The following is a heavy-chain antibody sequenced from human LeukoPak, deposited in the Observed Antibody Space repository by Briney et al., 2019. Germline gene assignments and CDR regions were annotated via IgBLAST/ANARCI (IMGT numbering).Heavy chain of an antibody. V-gene: IGHV1-46*01. CDR3: AREGSGGSRRPDNYYYYGMDV. CDR2: INPSGGST. J-gene: IGHJ6*02. CDR1: GYTFTSYY. D-gene: IGHD2-15*01. Sequence: GASVKVSFTASGYTFTSYYMHWVRQAPGQGLEWMGIINPSGGSTSYAQKFQGRVTMTRDTSTSTVYMELSSLRSEDTAVYYCAREGSGGSRRPDNYYYYGMDVWGQGTTVTVSS.